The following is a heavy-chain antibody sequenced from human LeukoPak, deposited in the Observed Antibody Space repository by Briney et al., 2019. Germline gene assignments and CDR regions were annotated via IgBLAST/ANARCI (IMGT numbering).Heavy chain of an antibody. CDR1: GYSLSNGS. D-gene: IGHD1-1*01. Sequence: GLPRNLPCAASGYSLSNGSRRWVQQATGKGLEWVSSISSSSSYIYYADSVKGRFTISRDNAKNSLYLQMSSLRAEDTAVYYCARVTDWNDLDYWGPGTLVTVSS. CDR3: ARVTDWNDLDY. J-gene: IGHJ4*02. V-gene: IGHV3-21*01. CDR2: ISSSSSYI.